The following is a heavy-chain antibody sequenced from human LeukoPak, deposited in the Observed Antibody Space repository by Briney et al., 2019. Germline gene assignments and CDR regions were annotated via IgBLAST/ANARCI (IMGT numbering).Heavy chain of an antibody. V-gene: IGHV4-34*01. CDR3: ARGPYYYGSGSLTYYYYYYMDV. Sequence: SETLSLTCAVYGGSFSGYYWSWLRQPPGKGLEWIGEINHSGSTNYNPSLKSRVTISVDTSKNQFSLKLSSVTAADTAVYYCARGPYYYGSGSLTYYYYYYMDVWGKGTTVTVSS. D-gene: IGHD3-10*01. CDR1: GGSFSGYY. CDR2: INHSGST. J-gene: IGHJ6*03.